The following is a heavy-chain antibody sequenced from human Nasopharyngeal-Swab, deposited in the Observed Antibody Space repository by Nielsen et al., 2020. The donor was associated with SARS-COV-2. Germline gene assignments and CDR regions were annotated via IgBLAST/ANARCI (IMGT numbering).Heavy chain of an antibody. V-gene: IGHV4-39*07. CDR2: VYYSGST. D-gene: IGHD3/OR15-3a*01. CDR1: GASISSTRYY. CDR3: VSERFVDWLPFDT. J-gene: IGHJ4*02. Sequence: SETLSLTCSVSGASISSTRYYWDWIRQPPGKGLEWIGSVYYSGSTYYSPSLKSRVSISADTSKNQFSLKLNSVSAADTAVYYCVSERFVDWLPFDTWGQGTLVTVSS.